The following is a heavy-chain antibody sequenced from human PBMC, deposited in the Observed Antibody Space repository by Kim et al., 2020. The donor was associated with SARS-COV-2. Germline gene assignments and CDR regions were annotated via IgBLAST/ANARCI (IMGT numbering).Heavy chain of an antibody. Sequence: GRWKYNVNPVKGRFTISRDNAKNSLYLQMNSLRAEDTAVYYCARKNYFDYWGQGTLVTVSS. V-gene: IGHV3-7*03. CDR2: GRWK. CDR3: ARKNYFDY. J-gene: IGHJ4*02.